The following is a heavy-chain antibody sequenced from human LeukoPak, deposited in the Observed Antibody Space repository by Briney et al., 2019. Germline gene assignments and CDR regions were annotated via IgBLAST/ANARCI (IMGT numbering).Heavy chain of an antibody. CDR2: IDYSGST. D-gene: IGHD1-26*01. J-gene: IGHJ3*02. CDR1: GGSITSYY. CDR3: ARADYLTSGSYAFDI. V-gene: IGHV4-59*08. Sequence: SETLSLTCTVSGGSITSYYWSWIRQPPGKGLEWIGYIDYSGSTNYNPSLKSRVTISIDTSKNQFSLKLNSVTAADTAVYYCARADYLTSGSYAFDIWGQGTMVTVSS.